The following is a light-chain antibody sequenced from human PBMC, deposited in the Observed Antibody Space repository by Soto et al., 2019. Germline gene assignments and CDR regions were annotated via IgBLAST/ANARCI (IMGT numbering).Light chain of an antibody. CDR1: SSDVGAYNY. J-gene: IGLJ3*02. V-gene: IGLV2-8*01. Sequence: QSALTQPPSASGSPGQSVTISCTGTSSDVGAYNYVSWYQQHAGKAPKLVIYEVTKRPSGVPDRFSGSKSANTASLTVSGLQDEDEANYYCSSFASNNTWVFGGGTKLTVL. CDR3: SSFASNNTWV. CDR2: EVT.